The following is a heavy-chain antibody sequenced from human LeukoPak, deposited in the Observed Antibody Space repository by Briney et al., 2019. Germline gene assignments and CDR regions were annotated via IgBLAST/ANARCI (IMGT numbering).Heavy chain of an antibody. J-gene: IGHJ4*02. D-gene: IGHD3-10*01. CDR1: EYTFTGYY. CDR3: ARGGVITLDY. Sequence: ASVKVSCKASEYTFTGYYMHWVRQAPGQGLEWMAWINPNSGDTHYVQRFQGRVTMTRDTSISTAYMELSSLRSDDTAVYYCARGGVITLDYWGQGTLVTVSS. V-gene: IGHV1-2*02. CDR2: INPNSGDT.